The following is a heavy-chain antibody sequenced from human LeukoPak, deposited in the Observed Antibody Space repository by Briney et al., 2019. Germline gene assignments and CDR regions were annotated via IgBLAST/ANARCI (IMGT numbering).Heavy chain of an antibody. D-gene: IGHD1-26*01. V-gene: IGHV4-61*02. CDR3: ATTQWELHGGFDY. CDR1: GGSISSGSYY. Sequence: SETLSLTCTVSGGSISSGSYYWSLIRQPAGKGLEWIGRIYTSGRTNYNPSLKSRLTISVDTSKNQFSLKLSSVTAADTAVYYCATTQWELHGGFDYWGQGTLVTVSS. CDR2: IYTSGRT. J-gene: IGHJ4*02.